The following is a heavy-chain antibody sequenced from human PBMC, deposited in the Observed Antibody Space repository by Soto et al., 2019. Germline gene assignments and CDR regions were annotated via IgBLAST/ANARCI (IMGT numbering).Heavy chain of an antibody. CDR3: ARRLFGSGWTLDS. J-gene: IGHJ4*02. V-gene: IGHV4-59*01. Sequence: SETLTLTSDVSGASITTYYWSWIRQAPGKGLEWIGNVYHTGPTDYNSSLKSRVTISVDTSKDQFSLNMNSVTAADTAVYYCARRLFGSGWTLDSGVQGALVTASS. D-gene: IGHD6-19*01. CDR1: GASITTYY. CDR2: VYHTGPT.